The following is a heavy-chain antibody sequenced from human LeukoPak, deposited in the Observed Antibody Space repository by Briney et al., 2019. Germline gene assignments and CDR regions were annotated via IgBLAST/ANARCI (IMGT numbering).Heavy chain of an antibody. Sequence: SETLSLTCAVYGGSFSGYYWSWIRQPPGKGLEWIGEINHSGSTNYNPSLKSRVTISVDTSKNQFSLKLSSVTAADTAVYYCARGVPTLDCGGDDAFDIWGQGTMVTVSS. D-gene: IGHD2-21*01. CDR2: INHSGST. CDR1: GGSFSGYY. V-gene: IGHV4-34*01. CDR3: ARGVPTLDCGGDDAFDI. J-gene: IGHJ3*02.